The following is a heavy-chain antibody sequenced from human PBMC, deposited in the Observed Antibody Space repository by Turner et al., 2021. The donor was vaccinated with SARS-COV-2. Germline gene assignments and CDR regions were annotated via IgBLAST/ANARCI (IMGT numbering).Heavy chain of an antibody. V-gene: IGHV3-53*02. J-gene: IGHJ6*02. Sequence: EVQLVETGGGLIQPGGWRRLSCAASGVTVSSNYMSWVRQAPGKGLEWVSVICIGGSTFYADSVKCRFTISRDNAKNTLYLQMNSLRAEDTAVYFCARDLDSYGMDVWGQGTTVTVSS. CDR2: ICIGGST. CDR1: GVTVSSNY. CDR3: ARDLDSYGMDV.